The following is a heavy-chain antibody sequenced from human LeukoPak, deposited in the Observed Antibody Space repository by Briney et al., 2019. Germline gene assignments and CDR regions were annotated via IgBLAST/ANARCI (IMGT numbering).Heavy chain of an antibody. D-gene: IGHD3-22*01. CDR1: GGSIGSYY. CDR3: ARDQDYYDSSGYYYDDAFDI. CDR2: IYTSGST. V-gene: IGHV4-4*07. J-gene: IGHJ3*02. Sequence: SETLSLTCTVSGGSIGSYYWSWIRQPAGKGLEWIGRIYTSGSTNYNPSLKSRVTMSVDTSKNQFSLKLSSVTAADTAVYYCARDQDYYDSSGYYYDDAFDIWGQGTMVTVSS.